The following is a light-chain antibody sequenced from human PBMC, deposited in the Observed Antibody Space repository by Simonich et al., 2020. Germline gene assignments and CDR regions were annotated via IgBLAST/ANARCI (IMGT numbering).Light chain of an antibody. V-gene: IGKV4-1*01. J-gene: IGKJ1*01. CDR3: QQYYSTPQT. Sequence: DIVMTQSPDSLAVSLGERATINCKSSQSVLYSSNNKNYLAWYQQKPGQPPTLLIYWASTREYGVPDRFSGSGSGTDFTLTISSLQAEDVAVYYCQQYYSTPQTFGQGTKVEIK. CDR2: WAS. CDR1: QSVLYSSNNKNY.